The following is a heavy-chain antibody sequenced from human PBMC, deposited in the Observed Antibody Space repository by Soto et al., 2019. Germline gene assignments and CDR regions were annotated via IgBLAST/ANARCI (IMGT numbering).Heavy chain of an antibody. CDR1: GFTFSSYG. D-gene: IGHD2-8*01. J-gene: IGHJ6*02. Sequence: QVQLVESGGGVVQPGRSLRLSCAASGFTFSSYGMHWVRQAPGKGLEWVAVIWYDGSNKYYADSVKGRFTISRDNSKNTLYLQMNSLRAEDTAVYYCARDLYPEINYYYYGMDVWGQETTVTVSS. V-gene: IGHV3-33*01. CDR2: IWYDGSNK. CDR3: ARDLYPEINYYYYGMDV.